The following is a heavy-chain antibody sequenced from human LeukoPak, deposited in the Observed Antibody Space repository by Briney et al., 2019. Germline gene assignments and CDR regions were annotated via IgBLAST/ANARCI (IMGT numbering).Heavy chain of an antibody. D-gene: IGHD5-12*01. Sequence: PSETLSLTCAVYGGSFSGYYWSWIRQPPGKGLEWIGEINHSGSTNYNPSLKSRITISVDTSKNQFSLKLSSVTAADTAVYYCARVGSGYDHNWFDPWGQGTLVTVSS. CDR3: ARVGSGYDHNWFDP. J-gene: IGHJ5*02. CDR2: INHSGST. V-gene: IGHV4-34*01. CDR1: GGSFSGYY.